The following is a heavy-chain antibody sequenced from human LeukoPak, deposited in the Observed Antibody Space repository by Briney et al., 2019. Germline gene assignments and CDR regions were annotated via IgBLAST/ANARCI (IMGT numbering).Heavy chain of an antibody. D-gene: IGHD3-3*01. CDR1: GFTFSSYW. CDR2: IKQDGSEK. CDR3: ARDGLRFLEWLFYFDY. J-gene: IGHJ4*02. V-gene: IGHV3-7*01. Sequence: GGSLRLSCAASGFTFSSYWMSWVRQAPGKGLEWVANIKQDGSEKYYVDSVKGRFTISRDNAKNSLYLQMNSLRAEDTAVYYCARDGLRFLEWLFYFDYWGQGTLVTVSS.